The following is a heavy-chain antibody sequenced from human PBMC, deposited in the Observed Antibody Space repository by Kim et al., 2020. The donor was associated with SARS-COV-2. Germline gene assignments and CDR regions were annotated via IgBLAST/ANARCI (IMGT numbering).Heavy chain of an antibody. CDR3: AREEWPTENYYYGMDV. CDR1: GFTVSSNY. Sequence: GGSLRLSCAASGFTVSSNYMSWVRQAPGKGLEWVSVIYSGGSTYYADSVKGRFTISRDNSKNTLYLQMNSLRAEDTAVYYCAREEWPTENYYYGMDVWGQGTTVTVSS. V-gene: IGHV3-53*01. D-gene: IGHD2-8*01. J-gene: IGHJ6*02. CDR2: IYSGGST.